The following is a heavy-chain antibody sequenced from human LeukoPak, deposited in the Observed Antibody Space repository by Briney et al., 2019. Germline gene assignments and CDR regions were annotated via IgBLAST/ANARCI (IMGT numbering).Heavy chain of an antibody. CDR1: GFTFDDCA. D-gene: IGHD3-10*01. V-gene: IGHV3-9*01. CDR3: AKASRVLLWFGTYYFDY. Sequence: PGGSLRLSCAASGFTFDDCAMHWVRQAPGKGLEWVSGISWNSGSIGYADSVKGRFTISRDNAKNSLYLQMNSLRAEDTALYYCAKASRVLLWFGTYYFDYWGQGTLVTVPS. CDR2: ISWNSGSI. J-gene: IGHJ4*02.